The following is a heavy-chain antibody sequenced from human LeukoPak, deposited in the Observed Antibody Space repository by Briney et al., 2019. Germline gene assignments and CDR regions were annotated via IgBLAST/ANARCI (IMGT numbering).Heavy chain of an antibody. CDR3: ARDSSKAKVAAGRFDY. J-gene: IGHJ4*02. Sequence: SQTLSLTCAISGDSVSSNSAAWNWIRQSPSRGLEWLGRTYYRSKWYNDYAVSVKSRITINPDTSKNQFSLQLNSVTPEDTAVYYCARDSSKAKVAAGRFDYWGQGTLVTVSS. D-gene: IGHD6-13*01. V-gene: IGHV6-1*01. CDR1: GDSVSSNSAA. CDR2: TYYRSKWYN.